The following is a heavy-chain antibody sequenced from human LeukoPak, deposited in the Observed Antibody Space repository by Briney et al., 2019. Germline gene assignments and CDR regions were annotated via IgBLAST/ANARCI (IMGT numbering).Heavy chain of an antibody. CDR3: AKSVSQTPIYS. CDR2: ISGRGDTI. CDR1: GFTFSNYP. Sequence: GGSLRLSCAASGFTFSNYPMAWVRQAPGEGLEWVSGISGRGDTIYYADSVKGRCTVSRDNSKNTLYLQMSSLRADDTAVYYCAKSVSQTPIYSWGQGALFTVSS. V-gene: IGHV3-23*01. J-gene: IGHJ4*02. D-gene: IGHD3-3*01.